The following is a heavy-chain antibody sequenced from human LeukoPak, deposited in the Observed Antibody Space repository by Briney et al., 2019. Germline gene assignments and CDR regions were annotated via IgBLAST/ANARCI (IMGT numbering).Heavy chain of an antibody. CDR2: ISAYNGNT. D-gene: IGHD3-22*01. CDR1: GYTFTSYG. J-gene: IGHJ4*02. CDR3: ARGVGDYYDSSGYLHFDY. V-gene: IGHV1-18*01. Sequence: ASVKVSCKASGYTFTSYGISWVRQAPGQGLEWMGWISAYNGNTNYAQKLQGRVTMTTDTSTNTAYMELRSLRSDDTAVYYCARGVGDYYDSSGYLHFDYWGQGTLVTVSS.